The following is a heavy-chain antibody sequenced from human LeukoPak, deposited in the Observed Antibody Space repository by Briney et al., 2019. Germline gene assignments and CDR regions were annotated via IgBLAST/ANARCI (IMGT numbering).Heavy chain of an antibody. CDR3: AKDPSIAARPKYYYYYYMDV. Sequence: GGSLRLSCAASGFTFSSYGMHWVRQAPGKGLEWVAFIRYDGSNKYYADSVKGRFTISRDNSKNTLYLQMNSLRAEDTAVYYCAKDPSIAARPKYYYYYYMDVWGKGTTVTVSS. CDR1: GFTFSSYG. D-gene: IGHD6-6*01. V-gene: IGHV3-30*02. J-gene: IGHJ6*03. CDR2: IRYDGSNK.